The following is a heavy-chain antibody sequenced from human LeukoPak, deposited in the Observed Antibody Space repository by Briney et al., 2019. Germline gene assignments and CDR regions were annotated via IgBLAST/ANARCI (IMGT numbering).Heavy chain of an antibody. V-gene: IGHV3-21*01. Sequence: GGSLRLSCAASGFTFSSYSMNWVRQAPGKGLEWVSSISSSSYMYYADSVKGRFTISRDNAKNSLYLQMNSLRAEDTAVYYCARDGHSSSSGLGYWGQGTLVTVSS. CDR2: ISSSSYM. D-gene: IGHD6-6*01. CDR1: GFTFSSYS. CDR3: ARDGHSSSSGLGY. J-gene: IGHJ4*02.